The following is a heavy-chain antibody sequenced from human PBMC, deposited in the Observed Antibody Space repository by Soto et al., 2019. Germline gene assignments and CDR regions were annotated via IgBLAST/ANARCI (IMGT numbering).Heavy chain of an antibody. V-gene: IGHV1-69*13. Sequence: XXVKVSCKASGGTFSSYAISWVRRAPGQGLELMGGIIPIFGTANSAQKVQGRVTITADESTSTAYLELSSLRSDDTVVYYCASRSQAGIVGATIRDYWGQGTLVTV. CDR3: ASRSQAGIVGATIRDY. CDR2: IIPIFGTA. CDR1: GGTFSSYA. D-gene: IGHD1-26*01. J-gene: IGHJ4*02.